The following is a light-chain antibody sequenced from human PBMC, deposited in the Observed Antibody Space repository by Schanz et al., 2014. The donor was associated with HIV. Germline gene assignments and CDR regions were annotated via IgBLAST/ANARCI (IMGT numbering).Light chain of an antibody. Sequence: IQMTQSPSTVSASVGDRVTITCRASQTIGRFLAWYQQKPGSAPVLLIYQASTLETGVPSRFSGSGSGTQFTLTISGLQPDDFATYYCQQYDRSSWTFGLGTKVETK. V-gene: IGKV1-5*03. CDR1: QTIGRF. J-gene: IGKJ1*01. CDR3: QQYDRSSWT. CDR2: QAS.